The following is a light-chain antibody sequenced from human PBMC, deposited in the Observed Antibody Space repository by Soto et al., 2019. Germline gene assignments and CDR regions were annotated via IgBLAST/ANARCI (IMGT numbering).Light chain of an antibody. CDR1: SSDVGSYNL. V-gene: IGLV2-23*01. J-gene: IGLJ1*01. CDR3: CSYETSSTYV. Sequence: QSALTRPASVSGSPGQSITISCTGTSSDVGSYNLVSWYQHHPGKTPKLMIYEGSRRPSGVSNRFSASKSGNTASLTISGLQAEDEAEYYCCSYETSSTYVFGSGTKVTVL. CDR2: EGS.